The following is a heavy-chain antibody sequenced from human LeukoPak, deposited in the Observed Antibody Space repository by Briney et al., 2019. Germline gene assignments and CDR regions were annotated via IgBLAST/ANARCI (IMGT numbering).Heavy chain of an antibody. Sequence: GGSLRLSCAASGFTFTSAWMTWVRQAPGKGLEWVGRIKSNADGGTTDYAAPVKGRITISRDDSKNALYLQMNSLRAEDTAVYYCAKDRQSRGSLGFDYWGQGALVIVSS. V-gene: IGHV3-15*01. CDR3: AKDRQSRGSLGFDY. CDR1: GFTFTSAW. CDR2: IKSNADGGTT. J-gene: IGHJ4*02. D-gene: IGHD3-22*01.